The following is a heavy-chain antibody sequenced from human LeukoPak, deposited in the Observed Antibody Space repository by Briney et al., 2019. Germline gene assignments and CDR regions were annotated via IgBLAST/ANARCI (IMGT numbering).Heavy chain of an antibody. CDR2: IYYSGST. Sequence: SETLSLTCTVSGYSISSGYYWGWIRQPPGKGLEWIGSIYYSGSTYYNPSLKSRVTISVDTSKNQFSLKLSSVTAADTAVYYCARDAMSVAGKVDYWGQGTLVTVSS. V-gene: IGHV4-38-2*02. J-gene: IGHJ4*02. D-gene: IGHD6-19*01. CDR3: ARDAMSVAGKVDY. CDR1: GYSISSGYY.